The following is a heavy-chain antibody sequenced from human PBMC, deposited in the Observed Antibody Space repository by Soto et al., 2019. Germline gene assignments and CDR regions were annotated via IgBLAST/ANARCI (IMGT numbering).Heavy chain of an antibody. Sequence: ASVKVSCKASGYTFTSYYMHWVRQAPGQGLEWMGIINPSGGSTSYAQKFQGRVTMTRDTSTSTVYMELSSLRSEDTAVYYCARNFANYDISGYEKYAEYSQHWGKGTLITVSS. CDR2: INPSGGST. J-gene: IGHJ1*01. D-gene: IGHD3-22*01. CDR3: ARNFANYDISGYEKYAEYSQH. V-gene: IGHV1-46*01. CDR1: GYTFTSYY.